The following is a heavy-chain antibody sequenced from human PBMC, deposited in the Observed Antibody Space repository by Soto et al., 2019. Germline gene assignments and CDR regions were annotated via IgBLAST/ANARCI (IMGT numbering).Heavy chain of an antibody. V-gene: IGHV1-46*01. CDR3: AREGIEGCMDV. D-gene: IGHD2-21*01. Sequence: GASVKVSCKASGYTFTSYYMHWVRQAPGQGLEWMGIINPSGGSTSYAQKFQGGVTMTRDTSTSTVYMELSSLRSEDTAVYYCAREGIEGCMDVWGQGTTVTVSS. CDR2: INPSGGST. CDR1: GYTFTSYY. J-gene: IGHJ6*02.